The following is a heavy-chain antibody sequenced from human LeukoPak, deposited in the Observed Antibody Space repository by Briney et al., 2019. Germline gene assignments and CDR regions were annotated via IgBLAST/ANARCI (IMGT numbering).Heavy chain of an antibody. CDR1: GFTFSDYY. J-gene: IGHJ6*03. Sequence: GGSLRLSCAASGFTFSDYYMSWIRQAPGKGLEWVSYISSSGSTIYYADSVKGRFTISRDNAKNSLYLQMNSLRAEDTAVYYCARPSSSSSWSDYYYMDVWGKGTTVTVSS. CDR2: ISSSGSTI. V-gene: IGHV3-11*04. CDR3: ARPSSSSSWSDYYYMDV. D-gene: IGHD6-13*01.